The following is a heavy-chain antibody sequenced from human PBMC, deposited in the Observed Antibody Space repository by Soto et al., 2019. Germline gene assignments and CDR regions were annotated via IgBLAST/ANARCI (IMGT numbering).Heavy chain of an antibody. Sequence: PSETLSLTCTVSGGSISSSSYYWGWIRQPPGKGLEWIGSIYYSGSTYYNPSLKSRVTISVDTSKNQFSLKLSSVTAADTAVYYCACHVGYAGPDPWGQGTLVTVSS. D-gene: IGHD5-12*01. CDR3: ACHVGYAGPDP. J-gene: IGHJ5*02. CDR2: IYYSGST. CDR1: GGSISSSSYY. V-gene: IGHV4-39*01.